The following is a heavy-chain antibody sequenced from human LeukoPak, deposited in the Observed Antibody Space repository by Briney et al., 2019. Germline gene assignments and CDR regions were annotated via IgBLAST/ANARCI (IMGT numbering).Heavy chain of an antibody. V-gene: IGHV3-30*02. D-gene: IGHD2-2*01. J-gene: IGHJ4*02. CDR1: GFTFSTSW. Sequence: GGSLRLSCVASGFTFSTSWMSWVRQAPGKGLEWVAFIRYDGSNKYYADSVKGRFTISRDNSKNTLYLQMDSLRAEDTAVYYCAREGSNYFDYWGQGTLVTVSS. CDR2: IRYDGSNK. CDR3: AREGSNYFDY.